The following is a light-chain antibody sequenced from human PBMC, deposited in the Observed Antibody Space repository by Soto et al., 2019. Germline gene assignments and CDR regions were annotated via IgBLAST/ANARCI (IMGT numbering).Light chain of an antibody. J-gene: IGLJ2*01. CDR3: SSYGGVKGLV. CDR2: EVT. Sequence: QSALTQPPSASGSPGKSVTISCTGGNSDIRAYNVVSWYQQFPGKAPKLIIYEVTKRPSGVPDRFSASKSGNTASLTVSGLQAEEEAEYYCSSYGGVKGLVFGGGTKVTVL. V-gene: IGLV2-8*01. CDR1: NSDIRAYNV.